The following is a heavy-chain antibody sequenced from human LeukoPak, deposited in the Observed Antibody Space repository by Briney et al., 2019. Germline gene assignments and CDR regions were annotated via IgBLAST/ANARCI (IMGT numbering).Heavy chain of an antibody. CDR3: ARDGDIVVVVAVNYFDY. CDR1: GFTFSSYS. J-gene: IGHJ4*02. V-gene: IGHV3-21*01. D-gene: IGHD2-15*01. CDR2: ISSSSSYI. Sequence: GGSLRLSCAASGFTFSSYSMSWVRQAPGKGLEWVSSISSSSSYIYYADSVKGRFTISRDNAENSLYLQMNSLRAEDTAIYYCARDGDIVVVVAVNYFDYWGQGTLVTVSP.